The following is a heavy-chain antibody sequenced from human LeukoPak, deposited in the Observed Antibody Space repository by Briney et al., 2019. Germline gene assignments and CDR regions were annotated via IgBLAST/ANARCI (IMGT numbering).Heavy chain of an antibody. D-gene: IGHD3-16*02. Sequence: SESLSLTWAVYGVSFSGYYWSWIRQPPGKGLEWIGEINHSGSTNYNPSLKSRVTISVDTSKNQFSLKLSSVTAADTAVYYCARAASYDYVWGSYRYAAYYFDYWGQGTLVTVSS. CDR2: INHSGST. CDR1: GVSFSGYY. CDR3: ARAASYDYVWGSYRYAAYYFDY. V-gene: IGHV4-34*01. J-gene: IGHJ4*02.